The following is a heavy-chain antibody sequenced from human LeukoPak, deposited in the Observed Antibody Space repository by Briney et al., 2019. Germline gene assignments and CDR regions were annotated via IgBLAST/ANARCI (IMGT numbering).Heavy chain of an antibody. CDR3: ATSTDYDILTGYATNPNWFDP. Sequence: EASVKVSCKASGGTFSSYAISWVRQAPGQGLEWMGGIIPIFGTANYAQKFQGRVTITTDESTSTAYKELSSLRSEDTAVNYCATSTDYDILTGYATNPNWFDPWGQGTLVTVSS. J-gene: IGHJ5*02. CDR1: GGTFSSYA. D-gene: IGHD3-9*01. CDR2: IIPIFGTA. V-gene: IGHV1-69*05.